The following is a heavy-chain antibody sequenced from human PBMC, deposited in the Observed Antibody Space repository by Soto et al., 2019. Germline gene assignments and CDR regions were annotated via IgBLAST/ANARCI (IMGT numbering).Heavy chain of an antibody. CDR1: GYTFISYD. V-gene: IGHV1-8*01. CDR3: ARGLGAMLGRSRKYYFAN. CDR2: MNPNTGNT. J-gene: IGHJ4*02. D-gene: IGHD3-16*01. Sequence: ASVKVSCKASGYTFISYDINLVRQATGQGLEWMGWMNPNTGNTGYAQKFQGRVTMTRNTSISTAYMELSSLRSEDTAVYYCARGLGAMLGRSRKYYFANWVQGTQVTVSS.